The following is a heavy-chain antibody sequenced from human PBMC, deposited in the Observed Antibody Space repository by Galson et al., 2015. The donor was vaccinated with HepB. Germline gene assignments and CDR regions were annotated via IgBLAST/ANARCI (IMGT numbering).Heavy chain of an antibody. D-gene: IGHD6-19*01. CDR1: GFTFSSYG. CDR2: ISYDGRNK. J-gene: IGHJ4*02. V-gene: IGHV3-30*18. CDR3: AKDGRYSSGPYYFDY. Sequence: SLRLSCAASGFTFSSYGMHWVRQAPGKGLEWVAVISYDGRNKYYADSVKGRFTISRDNSKNTLYMQMNSLRAEDTAVYHCAKDGRYSSGPYYFDYWGQGTLVTVSS.